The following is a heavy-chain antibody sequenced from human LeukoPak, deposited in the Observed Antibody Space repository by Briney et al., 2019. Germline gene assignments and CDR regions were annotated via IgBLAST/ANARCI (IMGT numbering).Heavy chain of an antibody. J-gene: IGHJ3*02. V-gene: IGHV1-2*02. Sequence: ASVTVSCKASGYTFTGYYMHWVRQAPGQGLEWMGWINPNSGGTNYAQKFQGRVTMTRDTSISTAYMELSRLRSDDTAVYYCARDLRVPLWGSPRFDAFDIWGQGTMVTVSS. CDR1: GYTFTGYY. CDR2: INPNSGGT. CDR3: ARDLRVPLWGSPRFDAFDI. D-gene: IGHD3-16*01.